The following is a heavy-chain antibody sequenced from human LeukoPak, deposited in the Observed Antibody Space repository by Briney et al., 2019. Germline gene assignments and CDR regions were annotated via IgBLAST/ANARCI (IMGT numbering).Heavy chain of an antibody. D-gene: IGHD3-10*01. CDR2: IKQDGSEK. CDR1: GFTFSSYW. J-gene: IGHJ5*02. CDR3: ARDGDTGYYYGSGSYYIPNNWFDP. V-gene: IGHV3-7*03. Sequence: GGSLRLSCAASGFTFSSYWMSWVRQAPGKGLEWVANIKQDGSEKYYVDSVKGRFTISRDNAKNSLYLQMYSLRAEDTAVYYCARDGDTGYYYGSGSYYIPNNWFDPWGQGTLVTVSS.